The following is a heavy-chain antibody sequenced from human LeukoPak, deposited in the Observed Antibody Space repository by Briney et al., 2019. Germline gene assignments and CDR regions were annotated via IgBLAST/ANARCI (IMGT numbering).Heavy chain of an antibody. CDR1: GFTFSNYA. J-gene: IGHJ4*02. D-gene: IGHD5-12*01. V-gene: IGHV3-23*01. CDR2: ISGSGGST. Sequence: PGGSPRLSCAASGFTFSNYAMSWVRQAPGKGLEWVSAISGSGGSTYYADSVKGRFTISRDNSKNTLYLQMNSLRAEDTAVYYCAKATDIVATTYFDYWGQGTLVTVSS. CDR3: AKATDIVATTYFDY.